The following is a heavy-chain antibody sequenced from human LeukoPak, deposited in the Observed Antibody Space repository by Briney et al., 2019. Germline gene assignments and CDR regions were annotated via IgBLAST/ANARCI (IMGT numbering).Heavy chain of an antibody. Sequence: PGRSLRLSCTGSGFTFGDYSMNWVRQAPGKGLEWVAFIRSKAHGGTTEYAASVKGRFTFSRDDSRSVAYLQMNNLRTEDTAVYHCARDQVYYDFWSAYWGQGTLVTVSS. CDR3: ARDQVYYDFWSAY. D-gene: IGHD3-3*01. J-gene: IGHJ4*02. CDR2: IRSKAHGGTT. CDR1: GFTFGDYS. V-gene: IGHV3-49*04.